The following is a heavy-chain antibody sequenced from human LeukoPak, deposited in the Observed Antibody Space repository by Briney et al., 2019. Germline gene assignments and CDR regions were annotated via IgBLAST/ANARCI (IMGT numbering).Heavy chain of an antibody. V-gene: IGHV4-4*08. CDR3: AREAAITIFGVVTFNFDY. Sequence: SETLSLTCTVSGGSISSYYWSWIRQPPGKGLEWIGRIYTSGSTNYNPSLKSRVTISVDTSKNQFSLKLSSVTAADTAVYYCAREAAITIFGVVTFNFDYWGQGTLVTVSS. J-gene: IGHJ4*02. CDR2: IYTSGST. D-gene: IGHD3-3*01. CDR1: GGSISSYY.